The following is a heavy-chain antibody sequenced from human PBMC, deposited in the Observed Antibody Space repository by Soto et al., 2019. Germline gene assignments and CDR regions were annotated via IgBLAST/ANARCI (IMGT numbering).Heavy chain of an antibody. Sequence: QVQLVESEGSVVQPGRSLRLTCAASGFTFSSYGMRWVRQAPGKGLEWVAVISYDGSNKYYADSVKGRFTISRDNSKNTLYLQMNSLRAEDTAVYYCAKDEGLAAAGRGKYFDLWGRGTLVTVSS. J-gene: IGHJ2*01. V-gene: IGHV3-30*18. D-gene: IGHD6-13*01. CDR1: GFTFSSYG. CDR3: AKDEGLAAAGRGKYFDL. CDR2: ISYDGSNK.